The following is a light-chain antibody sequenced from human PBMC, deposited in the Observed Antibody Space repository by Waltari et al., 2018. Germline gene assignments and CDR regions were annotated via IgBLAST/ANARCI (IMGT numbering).Light chain of an antibody. CDR3: LLYYGGAQPVV. CDR1: PGAVTSGSY. CDR2: GTR. V-gene: IGLV7-43*01. J-gene: IGLJ2*01. Sequence: QTVVTQEPSLTVSPGGTVTLTCPSSPGAVTSGSYPNWLQQKPGTAPRALIYGTRNKHSWTPARFSGSLLGGKAALTLSGVQPEDEAEYYCLLYYGGAQPVVFGGGTKLTVL.